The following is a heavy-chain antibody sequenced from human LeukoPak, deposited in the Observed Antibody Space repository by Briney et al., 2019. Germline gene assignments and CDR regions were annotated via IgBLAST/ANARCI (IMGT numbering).Heavy chain of an antibody. V-gene: IGHV5-51*01. CDR1: GYNFARHW. CDR2: IYPGDSDT. CDR3: ARLGYYYDSSGYYYVDY. D-gene: IGHD3-22*01. J-gene: IGHJ4*02. Sequence: GESLKISCQTSGYNFARHWIGWVRQMPGKGLEWMGIIYPGDSDTRYSPSFQGQVTISADKSISTAYLQWSSLKASDTAMYYCARLGYYYDSSGYYYVDYWGQGTLVTVSS.